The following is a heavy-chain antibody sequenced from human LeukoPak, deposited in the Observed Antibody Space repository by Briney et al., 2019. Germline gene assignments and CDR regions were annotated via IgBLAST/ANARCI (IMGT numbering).Heavy chain of an antibody. D-gene: IGHD3-9*01. V-gene: IGHV3-30*04. CDR3: VAVRYFDWLLWDY. CDR1: GFTFSTYA. J-gene: IGHJ4*02. CDR2: ISFDGVNT. Sequence: GGSLRLSCAASGFTFSTYAIHWVRQAPGKGLEWVAVISFDGVNTFYADSVKGRFTISRDNSKNTLYLQMNSLRAEDTAVYYCVAVRYFDWLLWDYWGQGTLVTVSS.